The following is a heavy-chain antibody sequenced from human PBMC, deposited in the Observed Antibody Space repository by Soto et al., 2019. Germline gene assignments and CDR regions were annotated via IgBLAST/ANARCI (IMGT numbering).Heavy chain of an antibody. CDR3: AREVAVAGSLYYYYYGMDV. Sequence: ASVKVSCKASGYTFTSYGISWVRQAPGQGLEWMGWISAYNGNKNYAQKLQGRITITTDTSTSTANIEQRKQKTDDTAVYYCAREVAVAGSLYYYYYGMDVWG. J-gene: IGHJ6*02. CDR2: ISAYNGNK. D-gene: IGHD6-19*01. CDR1: GYTFTSYG. V-gene: IGHV1-18*01.